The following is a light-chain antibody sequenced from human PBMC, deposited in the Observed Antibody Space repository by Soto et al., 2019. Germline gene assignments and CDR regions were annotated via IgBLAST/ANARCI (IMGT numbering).Light chain of an antibody. J-gene: IGLJ1*01. V-gene: IGLV2-14*01. CDR2: DVS. CDR1: SSDVGGFEY. CDR3: ISYTSINLYV. Sequence: QSALTQPASVSGSPGQSISISCTGTSSDVGGFEYVSWYQQHAGKAPKLMIYDVSSRPSGVSNRFSGSKSGNTASLTISGLQAEDEADYYCISYTSINLYVLGTGTKLTVL.